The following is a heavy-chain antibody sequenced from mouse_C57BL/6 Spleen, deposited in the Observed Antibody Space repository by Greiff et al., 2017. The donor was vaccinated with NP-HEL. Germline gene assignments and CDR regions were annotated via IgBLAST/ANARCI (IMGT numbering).Heavy chain of an antibody. CDR1: GFSFNTYA. CDR2: IRSKSNNYAS. CDR3: VRQNYGNDVGAMDY. J-gene: IGHJ4*01. V-gene: IGHV10-1*01. Sequence: EVKLVESGGGLVQPKGSLKLSCAASGFSFNTYAMNWVRQAPGKGLEWVARIRSKSNNYASYYADSVKDRFTISRDDSESMLYLQMNNLKTEDTAMYYCVRQNYGNDVGAMDYWGQGTSVTVSS. D-gene: IGHD2-2*01.